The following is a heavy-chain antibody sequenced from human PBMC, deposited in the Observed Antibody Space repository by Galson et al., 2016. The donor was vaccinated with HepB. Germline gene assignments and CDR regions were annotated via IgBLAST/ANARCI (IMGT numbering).Heavy chain of an antibody. V-gene: IGHV1-58*01. CDR3: AREGGTVLRYFDWQSYYYYMEV. CDR2: IVVASGKT. Sequence: SVKVSCKASGFTFTTSAVQWVRQARGQRLEWIGWIVVASGKTNYAQKFQERVTITRDKSTSTAYMELSGLRSEDTAVYYCAREGGTVLRYFDWQSYYYYMEVGGKGTTVTVSS. CDR1: GFTFTTSA. J-gene: IGHJ6*03. D-gene: IGHD3-9*01.